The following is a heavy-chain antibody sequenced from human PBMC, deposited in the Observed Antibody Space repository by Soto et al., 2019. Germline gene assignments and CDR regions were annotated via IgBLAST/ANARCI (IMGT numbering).Heavy chain of an antibody. CDR3: AKSYYYDSSGSDYFDY. J-gene: IGHJ4*02. Sequence: GGSLRLSCAASGFTFSSYGMHWVRQAPGKGLEWVAVISYDGSNKYYADSVKGRFTISRDNSKNTLYLQMNSLRAEDTAVYYCAKSYYYDSSGSDYFDYWGQGTLVTVSS. CDR2: ISYDGSNK. D-gene: IGHD3-22*01. V-gene: IGHV3-30*18. CDR1: GFTFSSYG.